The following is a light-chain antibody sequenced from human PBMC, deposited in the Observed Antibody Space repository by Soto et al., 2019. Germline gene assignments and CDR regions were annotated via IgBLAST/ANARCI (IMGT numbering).Light chain of an antibody. V-gene: IGKV1-12*01. CDR1: QGISIW. CDR3: QQDNSFPRT. CDR2: AAS. J-gene: IGKJ1*01. Sequence: IQMTQSPSSVSASVGDRFTITFLASQGISIWLAWYQQKPVKAHKLLIYAASSLQSGVPSRFSGSGSGTDFTLTISSLQPEDFATYYCQQDNSFPRTFGQGTKVDIK.